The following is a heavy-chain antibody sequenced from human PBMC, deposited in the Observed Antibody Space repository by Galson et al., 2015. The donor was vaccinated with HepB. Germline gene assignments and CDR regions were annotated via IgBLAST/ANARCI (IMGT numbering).Heavy chain of an antibody. CDR3: ARPIHHIAAAGPGGGFWYYYMDV. Sequence: SVKVSCKASGGTFSSYAISWVRQAPGQGLEWMGGIIPIFGTANYAQKFQGRVTITADESTSTAYMELSSLRSEDTAVYYCARPIHHIAAAGPGGGFWYYYMDVWGKGTTVTVSS. V-gene: IGHV1-69*13. J-gene: IGHJ6*03. CDR2: IIPIFGTA. CDR1: GGTFSSYA. D-gene: IGHD6-13*01.